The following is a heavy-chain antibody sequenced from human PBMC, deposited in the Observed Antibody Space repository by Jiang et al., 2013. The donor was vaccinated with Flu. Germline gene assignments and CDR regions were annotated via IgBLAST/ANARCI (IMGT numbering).Heavy chain of an antibody. J-gene: IGHJ2*01. CDR1: SYA. Sequence: SYAMSWVCQAPGKGLEWVSAISGSGGSTYYADSVKGRFTISRDNSKNTLYLQMNSLRAEDTAVYYCAKDLSTVTTGVRYFDLWGRGTLVTVSS. CDR3: AKDLSTVTTGVRYFDL. CDR2: ISGSGGST. V-gene: IGHV3-23*01. D-gene: IGHD4-17*01.